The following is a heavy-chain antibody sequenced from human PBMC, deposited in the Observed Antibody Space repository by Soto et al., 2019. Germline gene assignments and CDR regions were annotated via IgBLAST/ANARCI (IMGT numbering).Heavy chain of an antibody. CDR3: ARVIVATKAYYDYGMDV. Sequence: QVQLVQSGAEVKKPGSSVKVSCKASGGTFSSYAISWVRQAPGQGLEWMGGIIPIFGTANYAQKFQGRVTITADESTSTAYMELSSLRSEDTAVYYCARVIVATKAYYDYGMDVWGQGTTVTVSS. V-gene: IGHV1-69*01. J-gene: IGHJ6*02. CDR2: IIPIFGTA. CDR1: GGTFSSYA. D-gene: IGHD5-12*01.